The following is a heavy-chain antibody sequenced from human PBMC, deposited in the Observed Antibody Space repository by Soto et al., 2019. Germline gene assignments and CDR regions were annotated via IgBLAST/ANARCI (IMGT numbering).Heavy chain of an antibody. CDR2: MNPNSGNT. J-gene: IGHJ6*03. Sequence: ASVKVSCKASGYTFTSYDINWVRQATGQGLEWMGWMNPNSGNTGYAQKFQGRVTMTRNTSISTAYMELSSLRSEDTAVYYCARDLAVAGTGYYYYYMDVWGKGTTVTVSS. CDR1: GYTFTSYD. D-gene: IGHD6-19*01. V-gene: IGHV1-8*01. CDR3: ARDLAVAGTGYYYYYMDV.